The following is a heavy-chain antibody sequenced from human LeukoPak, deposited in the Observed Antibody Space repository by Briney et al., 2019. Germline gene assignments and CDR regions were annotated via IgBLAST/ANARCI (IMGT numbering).Heavy chain of an antibody. CDR3: AKDRGYCSSTSCLNWFDP. D-gene: IGHD2-2*01. Sequence: ASVKVSCKASGGTFSSYAISWVRQAPGQGLEWMGRIIPIFGTANYAQKFQGRVTITTDESTSTAYMELSSLRAEDTAVYYCAKDRGYCSSTSCLNWFDPWGQGTLVTVSS. V-gene: IGHV1-69*05. CDR1: GGTFSSYA. J-gene: IGHJ5*02. CDR2: IIPIFGTA.